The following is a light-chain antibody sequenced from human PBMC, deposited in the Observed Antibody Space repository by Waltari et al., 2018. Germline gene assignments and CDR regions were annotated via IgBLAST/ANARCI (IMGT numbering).Light chain of an antibody. V-gene: IGKV1-39*01. CDR1: QSISTY. CDR2: DAS. Sequence: DIQMTQSPSSLSASVGDRLTITCRARQSISTYLNWYQQKSVKAPKLLIYDASSLQSGVPSRFSGSGSGTDFTLTISSLHSEDFATYYCQQSYNMPLTFGGGTKVEI. CDR3: QQSYNMPLT. J-gene: IGKJ4*01.